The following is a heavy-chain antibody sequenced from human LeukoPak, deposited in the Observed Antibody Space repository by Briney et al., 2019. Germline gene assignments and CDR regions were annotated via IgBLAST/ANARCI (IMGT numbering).Heavy chain of an antibody. V-gene: IGHV3-48*01. J-gene: IGHJ6*03. CDR3: ARATPLVVPAATYYYYYYMDV. D-gene: IGHD2-2*01. CDR2: ISSSGVTI. CDR1: GFTFSSYS. Sequence: GGSLRLSCAASGFTFSSYSMNWVRQAPGKGLEWVSYISSSGVTIYYADSVKGRLTISRDNAKNSLYLQMNSLRAEDTAVYYCARATPLVVPAATYYYYYYMDVWGKGTTVTVSS.